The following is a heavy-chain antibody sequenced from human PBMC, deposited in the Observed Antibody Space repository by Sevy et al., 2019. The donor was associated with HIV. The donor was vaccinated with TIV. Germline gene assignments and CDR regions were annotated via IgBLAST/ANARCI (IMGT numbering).Heavy chain of an antibody. D-gene: IGHD2-8*02. J-gene: IGHJ6*02. Sequence: GGPLRLSCAASGFTFSNAWMSWVRQAPGKGLEWVGRIKSKTDGGTIDYAAPVKGRFTISRDDSKNTVYLQMNSLKSEDTAVYYCSTDPIIVLLVTDGMDVWGQGTTVTVSS. CDR2: IKSKTDGGTI. V-gene: IGHV3-15*01. CDR3: STDPIIVLLVTDGMDV. CDR1: GFTFSNAW.